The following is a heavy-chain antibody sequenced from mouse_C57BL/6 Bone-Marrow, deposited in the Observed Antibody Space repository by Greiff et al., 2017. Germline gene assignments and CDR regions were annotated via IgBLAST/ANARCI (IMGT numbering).Heavy chain of an antibody. V-gene: IGHV1-42*01. Sequence: VQLQQSGPELVKPGASVKISCKASGYSFTGYYMNWVKQSPEKSLEWIGEINPSTGGTTYNQKFKAKATLTVDKSSSTAYMQLKSLTSEDSAVYYCARHDNNAMDYWGQGTSVTVSS. CDR1: GYSFTGYY. D-gene: IGHD1-3*01. CDR2: INPSTGGT. J-gene: IGHJ4*01. CDR3: ARHDNNAMDY.